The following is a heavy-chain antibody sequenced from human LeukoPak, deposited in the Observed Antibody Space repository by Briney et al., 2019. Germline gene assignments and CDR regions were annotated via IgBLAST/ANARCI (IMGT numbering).Heavy chain of an antibody. Sequence: SVKVSCTASGGTFSSYAISWVRQAPGQGLEWMGGIIPIFGTANYAQKFQGRVTITADESTSTAYMELSSLRSEDTAVYYCARVWGHCSSTSCYANDYWGQGTLVTVSS. V-gene: IGHV1-69*13. D-gene: IGHD2-2*01. J-gene: IGHJ4*02. CDR2: IIPIFGTA. CDR3: ARVWGHCSSTSCYANDY. CDR1: GGTFSSYA.